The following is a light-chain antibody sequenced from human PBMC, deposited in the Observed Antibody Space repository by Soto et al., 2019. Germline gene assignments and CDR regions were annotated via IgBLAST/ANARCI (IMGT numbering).Light chain of an antibody. CDR3: SSYTTTTRL. Sequence: QSALTQPASVSGSPGQSITISCTGTSSDIDSNNYVSWFQQRPGKAPTLIIYEVSNRPSGVSTHFSGSKSGNTASLTISGLLPEDEAEYYCSSYTTTTRLFGGGTKL. CDR1: SSDIDSNNY. CDR2: EVS. V-gene: IGLV2-14*01. J-gene: IGLJ3*02.